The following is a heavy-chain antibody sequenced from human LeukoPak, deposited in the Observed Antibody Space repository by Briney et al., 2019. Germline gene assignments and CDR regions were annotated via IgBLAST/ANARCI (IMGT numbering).Heavy chain of an antibody. Sequence: PGGSLRLSCAASGFTFSSYEMNWVRQAPGKGLEWVSYISSSGSTIYYADSVKGRFTISRDNAKKSLYLQMDSLRAEDTAAYYCARDGGDYGSGSYYAYWGQGTLVTVSS. D-gene: IGHD3-10*01. J-gene: IGHJ4*02. CDR1: GFTFSSYE. CDR3: ARDGGDYGSGSYYAY. V-gene: IGHV3-48*03. CDR2: ISSSGSTI.